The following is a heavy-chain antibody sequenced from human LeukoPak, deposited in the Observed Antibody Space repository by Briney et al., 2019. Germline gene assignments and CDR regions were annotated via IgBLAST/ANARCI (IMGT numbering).Heavy chain of an antibody. CDR2: INPNSGGT. CDR1: GYSFNDFV. V-gene: IGHV1-2*02. D-gene: IGHD3-22*01. J-gene: IGHJ4*02. Sequence: ASVKVSCKASGYSFNDFVIIWVRQAPGQGLEWMGWINPNSGGTNYAQKFQGRVTMTRDTSISTAYMELSRLRSDDTAVYYCARDLGDYYDSSASDYWGQGTLVTVSS. CDR3: ARDLGDYYDSSASDY.